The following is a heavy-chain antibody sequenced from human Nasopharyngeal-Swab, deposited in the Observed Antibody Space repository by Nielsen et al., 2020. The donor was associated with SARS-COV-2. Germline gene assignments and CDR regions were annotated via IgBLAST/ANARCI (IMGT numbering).Heavy chain of an antibody. CDR3: ARGYSSQDV. CDR1: GFTFSSYW. J-gene: IGHJ6*04. D-gene: IGHD6-13*01. V-gene: IGHV3-7*01. CDR2: IKQDGSEK. Sequence: GESLQISCAASGFTFSSYWMSWVRQAPGKGLEWVANIKQDGSEKYYVDSVKGRFTISRDNAKNSLYLQMNSLRAEDTAVYYCARGYSSQDVWGKGTTVTVSS.